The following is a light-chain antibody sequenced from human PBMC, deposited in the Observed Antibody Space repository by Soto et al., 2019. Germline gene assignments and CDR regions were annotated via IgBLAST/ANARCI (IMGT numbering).Light chain of an antibody. CDR2: GAS. J-gene: IGKJ1*01. CDR3: QQYNNWPPVT. V-gene: IGKV3-15*01. CDR1: QSVSSN. Sequence: EIMLTQSPGTLSLSPGERATLSFRASQSVSSNYLAWYQQKPGQAPRLLIYGASTRATGIPARFSGSGSGTEFTLTISSLQSEDFAVYYCQQYNNWPPVTFGQGTKVDIK.